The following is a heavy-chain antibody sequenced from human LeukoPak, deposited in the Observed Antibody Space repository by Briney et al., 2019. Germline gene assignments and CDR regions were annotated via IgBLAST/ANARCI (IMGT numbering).Heavy chain of an antibody. D-gene: IGHD2-2*02. CDR1: GYTFTSYD. Sequence: ASVKVSCKASGYTFTSYDINWVRQATGQGLEWMGWMNPNSGNTGYAQKFQGRVTMTRNTSISTAYMELSSLRSEDTAVYYCARGLGVVVPAAIGGDAFDIWGQGTMVTVSS. CDR3: ARGLGVVVPAAIGGDAFDI. J-gene: IGHJ3*02. V-gene: IGHV1-8*01. CDR2: MNPNSGNT.